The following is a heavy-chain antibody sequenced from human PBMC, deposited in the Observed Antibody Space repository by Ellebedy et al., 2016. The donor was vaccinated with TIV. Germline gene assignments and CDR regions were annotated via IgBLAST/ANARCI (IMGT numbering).Heavy chain of an antibody. CDR3: ARYSYGPIDY. D-gene: IGHD5-18*01. CDR1: SASVSSSAYY. Sequence: SETLSLXCDVSSASVSSSAYYWGWVRQPPGKGLEWVGTIYYTGTTYYNPSLKSRVTLSMDTSKNQFSLKLSSVTAADTAVYYCARYSYGPIDYWGQGTLVTVSS. V-gene: IGHV4-39*01. CDR2: IYYTGTT. J-gene: IGHJ4*02.